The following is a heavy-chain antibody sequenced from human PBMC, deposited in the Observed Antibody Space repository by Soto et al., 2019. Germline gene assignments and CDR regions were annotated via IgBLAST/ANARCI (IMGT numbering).Heavy chain of an antibody. CDR1: GFTFSSYA. D-gene: IGHD3-10*01. Sequence: GGSLRLSCAASGFTFSSYAMHWVRQAPGKGLEWVAVISYDGSNKYYADSVKGRFTISRDNSKNTLYLQMNSLRAEDTAVYYCARDIIWFGELLSYGMDVWGQGTTVTVSS. CDR3: ARDIIWFGELLSYGMDV. V-gene: IGHV3-30-3*01. CDR2: ISYDGSNK. J-gene: IGHJ6*02.